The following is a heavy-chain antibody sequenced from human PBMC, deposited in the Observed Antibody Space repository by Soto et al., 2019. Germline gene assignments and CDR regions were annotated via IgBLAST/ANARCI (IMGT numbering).Heavy chain of an antibody. V-gene: IGHV3-48*02. Sequence: GGSLRLSCAASGFTFSSYSMNWVRQAPGKGLEWVSYISSSSTIYYADSVKGRFTISRDNAKNSLYLQMNSLRDEDTAVYYCARGSSNYVSPGYYYYGMDVWGQGTTVTVSS. CDR3: ARGSSNYVSPGYYYYGMDV. CDR1: GFTFSSYS. CDR2: ISSSSTI. J-gene: IGHJ6*02. D-gene: IGHD4-4*01.